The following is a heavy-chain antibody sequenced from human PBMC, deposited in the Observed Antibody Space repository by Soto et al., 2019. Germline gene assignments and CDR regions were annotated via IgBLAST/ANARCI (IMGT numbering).Heavy chain of an antibody. V-gene: IGHV3-23*01. J-gene: IGHJ3*02. CDR1: GFTFSNYA. D-gene: IGHD3-10*01. CDR2: ISGPGETT. Sequence: EVQLLESGGGLAQPGGSLRLSCVASGFTFSNYAMSWVRQAPGKGLEWVSTISGPGETTFYADSVNGRFTISRDNSKTTLYLQVSSLRAEDTAVYYCAKDFIPKNGVRDPFDIWGQETMVTVSS. CDR3: AKDFIPKNGVRDPFDI.